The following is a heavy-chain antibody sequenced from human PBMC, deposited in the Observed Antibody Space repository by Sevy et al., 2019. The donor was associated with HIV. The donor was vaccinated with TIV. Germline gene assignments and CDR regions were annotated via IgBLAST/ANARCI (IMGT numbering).Heavy chain of an antibody. J-gene: IGHJ6*03. CDR2: IKSKTDGGIT. CDR3: TKVMEIAQELKSYYMDV. D-gene: IGHD1-26*01. Sequence: GGSLRLSCAASGFTFSNAWMSWIRQAPGKGLEWVGRIKSKTDGGITDYAEPVKGRFSISRDDSKNTLYLQMSSLKTEDTALYYCTKVMEIAQELKSYYMDVWGKGTTVTVSS. V-gene: IGHV3-15*01. CDR1: GFTFSNAW.